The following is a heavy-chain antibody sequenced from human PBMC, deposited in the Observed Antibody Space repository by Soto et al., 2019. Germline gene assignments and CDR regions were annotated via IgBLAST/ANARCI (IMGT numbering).Heavy chain of an antibody. CDR1: GFTFSSYG. D-gene: IGHD5-12*01. CDR3: EKGRGQDIVASDEFDY. Sequence: GGSLRLSCAASGFTFSSYGMHWVRQAPGKGLEWVAVISYDGGNKYYADSVKGRFTISRDNSKNTLYLQMNSLRAEDTAVYYCEKGRGQDIVASDEFDYWGQGTLVTVPS. J-gene: IGHJ4*02. CDR2: ISYDGGNK. V-gene: IGHV3-30*18.